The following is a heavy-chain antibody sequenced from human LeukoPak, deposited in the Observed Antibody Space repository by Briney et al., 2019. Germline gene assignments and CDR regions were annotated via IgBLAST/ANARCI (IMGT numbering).Heavy chain of an antibody. CDR3: AKAPRAAAGTYSGMDV. V-gene: IGHV3-23*01. CDR1: GFTFSSYA. J-gene: IGHJ6*02. CDR2: ISGSGGST. Sequence: GGSLRLSCAASGFTFSSYAMSWVRQAPGKGLEWVSAISGSGGSTYYADSVKGRFTISRDNSKNTLYLQMNSLRDEDTAVYYCAKAPRAAAGTYSGMDVWGQGTTVTVSS. D-gene: IGHD6-13*01.